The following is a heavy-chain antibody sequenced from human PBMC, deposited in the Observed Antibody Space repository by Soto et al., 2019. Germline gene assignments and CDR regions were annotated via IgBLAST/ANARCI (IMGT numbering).Heavy chain of an antibody. CDR1: GFTFSSYG. Sequence: GGPLRLSCAASGFTFSSYGMHWVRQAPGKRLEWVAVIWYDGSNKYYADSVRGRFTISRDNSKNTLYLQMNSLRAEDTAVYYCARWSYDSSGYYGNWDYWGQGTLVTVSS. D-gene: IGHD3-22*01. J-gene: IGHJ4*02. CDR2: IWYDGSNK. V-gene: IGHV3-33*01. CDR3: ARWSYDSSGYYGNWDY.